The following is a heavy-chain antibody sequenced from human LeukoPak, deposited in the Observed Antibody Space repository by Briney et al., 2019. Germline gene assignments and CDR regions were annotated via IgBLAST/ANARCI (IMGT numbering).Heavy chain of an antibody. J-gene: IGHJ4*02. Sequence: SQTLSLTCAVSGGSISSGGYSWGSIRQPPGKGLEWIGSIYYSGSTYYNPSLKSRVTISVDTSKNQFSLKLSSVTAADTAVYYCAICYGANEGSFDYWGQGTLVTVSS. CDR1: GGSISSGGYS. D-gene: IGHD4-17*01. V-gene: IGHV4-30-2*03. CDR3: AICYGANEGSFDY. CDR2: IYYSGST.